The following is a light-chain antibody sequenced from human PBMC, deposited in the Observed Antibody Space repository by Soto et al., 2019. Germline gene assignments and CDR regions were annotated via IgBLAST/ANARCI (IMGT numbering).Light chain of an antibody. CDR2: EGT. CDR1: SSDVGAYNL. J-gene: IGLJ3*02. V-gene: IGLV2-23*01. Sequence: QYALTQPASVSGSPGQSITVSCTGTSSDVGAYNLVSWYQQYPGKAPRLIIYEGTKRPSGISHRFSGSKSDNTASLTISGLRAEDEAHYHCCSYAGSRTFVFGGGTKLTVL. CDR3: CSYAGSRTFV.